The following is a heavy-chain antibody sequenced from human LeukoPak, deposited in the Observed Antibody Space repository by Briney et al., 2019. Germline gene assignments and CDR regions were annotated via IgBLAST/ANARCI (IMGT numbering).Heavy chain of an antibody. V-gene: IGHV3-30*18. J-gene: IGHJ4*02. CDR2: ISYDGSNK. CDR3: AKGRASWSNKIDY. D-gene: IGHD3-10*01. CDR1: GFTFSSYG. Sequence: PGRSLRLSCAASGFTFSSYGMHWVRQAPGQGLEWVAVISYDGSNKYYADSVKGRFTISRDNSKNTLYLQMNSLRGEDTAVYYCAKGRASWSNKIDYWGQGTLVTVSS.